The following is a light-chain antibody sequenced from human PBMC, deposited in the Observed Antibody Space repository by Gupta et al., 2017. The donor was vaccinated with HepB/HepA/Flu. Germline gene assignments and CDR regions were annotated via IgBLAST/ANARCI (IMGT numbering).Light chain of an antibody. CDR1: SSDVGGYNY. V-gene: IGLV2-14*01. J-gene: IGLJ1*01. CDR3: SSYTSSSTLVYV. CDR2: DVS. Sequence: QSALPPPASVSGSPGQSLTISCTGTSSDVGGYNYVSWYQQHPGKAPKLMIYDVSNRHSGVSNRFSGSKSGNTASLTISGLQAEDEADYYCSSYTSSSTLVYVFGTGTKVTVL.